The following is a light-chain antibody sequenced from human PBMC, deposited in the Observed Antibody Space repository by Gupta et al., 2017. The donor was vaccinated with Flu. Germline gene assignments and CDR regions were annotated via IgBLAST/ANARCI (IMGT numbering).Light chain of an antibody. CDR3: SSYASSSTFYV. V-gene: IGLV2-14*01. CDR1: SSDVGGYNY. CDR2: EVS. Sequence: QSAMNQPASVSGSPGPSITISCTGTSSDVGGYNYVSWYQQHPGKAPKLMIYEVSNRPSGVSNRFSGSKSGNTASLTITGLQAEDEADYYCSSYASSSTFYVFGTGTKVTVL. J-gene: IGLJ1*01.